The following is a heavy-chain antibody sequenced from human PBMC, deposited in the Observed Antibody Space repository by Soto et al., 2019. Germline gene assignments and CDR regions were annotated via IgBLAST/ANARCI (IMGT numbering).Heavy chain of an antibody. CDR2: IRSKASGGTA. Sequence: EVQLVESGGDLVQPGRSLRLSCTTSGFTFGAYAVSWLRQAPGKGLGWVSFIRSKASGGTAEYTASVKGRFTISRDHSKSIAYLQMNSLKTEDTGVYYCSRDLLVGRVFDIWGQETMVTVSS. J-gene: IGHJ3*02. D-gene: IGHD2-15*01. CDR3: SRDLLVGRVFDI. CDR1: GFTFGAYA. V-gene: IGHV3-49*01.